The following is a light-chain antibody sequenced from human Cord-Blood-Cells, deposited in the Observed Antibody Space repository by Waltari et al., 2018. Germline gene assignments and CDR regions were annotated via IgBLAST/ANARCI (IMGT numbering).Light chain of an antibody. V-gene: IGKV3-15*01. CDR1: QSVSSN. Sequence: EIVMTQSPAPLSVSPGERATLSCRASQSVSSNLAWYQQKPGQAPRLLIYGASTRATGIPARFSGSGSGTEFTLTISSLQSEDFAVYYCQQYKNWPYTFGQGTKLEIK. CDR2: GAS. J-gene: IGKJ2*01. CDR3: QQYKNWPYT.